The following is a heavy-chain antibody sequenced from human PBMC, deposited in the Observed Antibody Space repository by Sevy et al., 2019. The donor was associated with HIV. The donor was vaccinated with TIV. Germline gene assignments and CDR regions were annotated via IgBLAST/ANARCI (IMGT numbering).Heavy chain of an antibody. CDR1: DGSFSSYY. J-gene: IGHJ4*02. CDR2: IYYNGST. CDR3: ARGKVLFDY. V-gene: IGHV4-59*01. Sequence: SETLSLTCTVSDGSFSSYYWSWIRQPPGKGLEWIGYIYYNGSTNSNPSLRGRVTISAHTSKNQLSLKLKSATTADTAMYYCARGKVLFDYWSQGTLVTVSS. D-gene: IGHD3-10*01.